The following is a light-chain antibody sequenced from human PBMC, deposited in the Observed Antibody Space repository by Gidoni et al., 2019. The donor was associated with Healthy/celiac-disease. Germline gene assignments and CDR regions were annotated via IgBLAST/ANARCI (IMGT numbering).Light chain of an antibody. CDR3: QQYDNLHCS. CDR2: DAS. Sequence: DIQMTQSPSSLSASVGDRVTITCQASQDISNYLNWYQQKPGKAPKLLIYDASNLETGVPSRFSGSGSGTDFTFTISSLQPEDIATYYCQQYDNLHCSFXQXTKLXIK. J-gene: IGKJ2*04. V-gene: IGKV1-33*01. CDR1: QDISNY.